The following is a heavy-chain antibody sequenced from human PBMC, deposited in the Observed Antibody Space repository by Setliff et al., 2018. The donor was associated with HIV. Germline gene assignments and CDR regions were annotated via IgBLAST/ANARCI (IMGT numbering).Heavy chain of an antibody. CDR2: VNHGGGT. V-gene: IGHV4-34*01. CDR1: GGSFSGYH. J-gene: IGHJ4*02. Sequence: SETLSLTCAVYGGSFSGYHWTWIRQPPGKGLEWIGEVNHGGGTNYNPSLKRRVSILVDTSKNQFSLRLTSVTAADTAVYYCARAGYNSRPYYFDYWVQGTLVTAPQ. CDR3: ARAGYNSRPYYFDY. D-gene: IGHD6-13*01.